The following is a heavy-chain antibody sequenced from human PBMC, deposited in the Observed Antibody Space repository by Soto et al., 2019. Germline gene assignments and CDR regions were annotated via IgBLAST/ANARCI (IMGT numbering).Heavy chain of an antibody. CDR1: GYTFTSYG. V-gene: IGHV1-18*01. Sequence: QVQLVQSGAEVKKPGASVKVSCKASGYTFTSYGISWVRQAPGQGLEWMGWISAYNGNTNYAQKLQGRVTMTTDTATSTAYMERRRLRSDDTAVYYCATATSRRITMVRGELDVWGQGTTVTVSS. CDR2: ISAYNGNT. D-gene: IGHD3-10*01. J-gene: IGHJ6*02. CDR3: ATATSRRITMVRGELDV.